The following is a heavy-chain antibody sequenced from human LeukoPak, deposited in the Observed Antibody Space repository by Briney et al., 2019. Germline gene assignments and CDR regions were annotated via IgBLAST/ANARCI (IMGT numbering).Heavy chain of an antibody. J-gene: IGHJ5*02. V-gene: IGHV1-18*01. CDR3: ARGVVPAASPGNWFDP. Sequence: GASVKVSCTASDYTFTSYGISWVRQAPGQGLEWMGWISAYNGNTNYAQKLQGRVTMTTDTSTSTAYMELRSLRSDDTAVYYCARGVVPAASPGNWFDPWGQGTLVTVSS. CDR2: ISAYNGNT. D-gene: IGHD2-2*01. CDR1: DYTFTSYG.